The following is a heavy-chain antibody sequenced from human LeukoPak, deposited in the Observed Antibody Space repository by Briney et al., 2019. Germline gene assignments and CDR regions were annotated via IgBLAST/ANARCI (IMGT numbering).Heavy chain of an antibody. CDR2: IYYSGST. J-gene: IGHJ5*02. CDR3: ARRVSSSSASFDP. Sequence: PSETLSLTCAVSGYSISSGYYWGWIRQPPGKGLEWIGSIYYSGSTYYNPSLKSRVTISVDTSKNQFSLKLSSVTAADTAVYYCARRVSSSSASFDPWGQGTLVTVSS. CDR1: GYSISSGYY. V-gene: IGHV4-38-2*01. D-gene: IGHD6-6*01.